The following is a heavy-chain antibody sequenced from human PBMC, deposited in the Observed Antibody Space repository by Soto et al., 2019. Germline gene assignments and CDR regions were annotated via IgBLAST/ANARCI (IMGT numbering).Heavy chain of an antibody. CDR3: AKKGVSLIYYHYIDV. J-gene: IGHJ6*03. D-gene: IGHD3-16*01. CDR1: GVTFGSYA. V-gene: IGHV3-23*01. CDR2: ISFSGSST. Sequence: PGGSLRLSCAASGVTFGSYAMSWVRQAPGKGLEWVSTISFSGSSTYYADSVKGRFTISRDNSKNTLYLQMSSLRAEDTALYYCAKKGVSLIYYHYIDVWGKGTTVTVSS.